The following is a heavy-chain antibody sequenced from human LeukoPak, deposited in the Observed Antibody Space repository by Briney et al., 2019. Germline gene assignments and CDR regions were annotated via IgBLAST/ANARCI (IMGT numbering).Heavy chain of an antibody. D-gene: IGHD3-22*01. J-gene: IGHJ4*02. CDR3: ARIPRFDSSGYSFDY. CDR2: IYTSGST. V-gene: IGHV4-4*07. CDR1: GGSISSYY. Sequence: SETLSLTCTVSGGSISSYYCSWIRQPAGKGLEWIGRIYTSGSTNYNPSLKSRVTMSVDTSKNQFSLKLSSVTAADTAVYYCARIPRFDSSGYSFDYWGQGTLVTVSS.